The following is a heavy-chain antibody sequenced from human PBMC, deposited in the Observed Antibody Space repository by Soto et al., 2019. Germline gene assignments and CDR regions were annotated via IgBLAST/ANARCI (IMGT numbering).Heavy chain of an antibody. V-gene: IGHV4-59*11. J-gene: IGHJ4*02. CDR3: ARADPDASVGY. D-gene: IGHD3-16*01. CDR1: GASMSSHY. CDR2: ISYSGST. Sequence: PSETLSLTCTVPGASMSSHYWTWLRQSPGKGLEWIGYISYSGSTYYNPSHKSRVTISADTSRNQFSLKLSAVISADTAVYYCARADPDASVGYWGQGTLVTVSS.